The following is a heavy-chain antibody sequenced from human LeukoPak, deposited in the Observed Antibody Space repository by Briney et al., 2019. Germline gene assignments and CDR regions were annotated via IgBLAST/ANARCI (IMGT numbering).Heavy chain of an antibody. CDR3: ARDLSGDQNY. D-gene: IGHD1-26*01. J-gene: IGHJ4*02. V-gene: IGHV1-2*06. CDR1: GYTLTGYY. CDR2: INPNSGGT. Sequence: ASVKVSCKASGYTLTGYYTHWVRQAPGQGLEWMGRINPNSGGTNYAQKFQGRVTITTDESTSTAYMELSSLRSEDTAVYYCARDLSGDQNYWGQGTLVTVSS.